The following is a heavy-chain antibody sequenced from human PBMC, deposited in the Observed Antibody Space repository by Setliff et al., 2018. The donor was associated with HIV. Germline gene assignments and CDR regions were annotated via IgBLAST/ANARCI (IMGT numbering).Heavy chain of an antibody. D-gene: IGHD2-2*02. CDR3: ARANIVVVPAAILGGWFDP. Sequence: LSLTCAVYGGSFSGYYWSWIRQPPGKGLEWIGEINHSGSTNYNPSLKSRVTISVDTSKNQFSLKLSSVTAADTAVYYCARANIVVVPAAILGGWFDPWGQGTLVTVSS. J-gene: IGHJ5*02. CDR1: GGSFSGYY. CDR2: INHSGST. V-gene: IGHV4-34*01.